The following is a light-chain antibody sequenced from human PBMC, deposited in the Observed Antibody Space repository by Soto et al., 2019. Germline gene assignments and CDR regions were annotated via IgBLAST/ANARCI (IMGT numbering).Light chain of an antibody. CDR1: QSVSSY. CDR2: DAS. CDR3: QQGGR. V-gene: IGKV3-11*01. Sequence: EIVLTQSPATLSLSPGERATLSCRASQSVSSYLAWYQQKPGQAPRLLIYDASNRATGIPARFSGSGSGTYFTLTISSREPEDFAVYYCQQGGRFGRGNKVDVK. J-gene: IGKJ1*01.